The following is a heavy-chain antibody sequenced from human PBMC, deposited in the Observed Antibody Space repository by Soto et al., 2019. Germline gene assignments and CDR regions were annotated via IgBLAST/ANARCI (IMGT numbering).Heavy chain of an antibody. CDR3: VKEKERGGYDSDFDS. Sequence: EVQLLESGGGLIQPGGSLRLSCAASGFTIGSYGMGWVRQAPGKGLEWVSTITGGNTYYAASVKGRFTISRVNYKNTLYLQMGSLRAEDTALYYCVKEKERGGYDSDFDSWGQGTLVTVSS. D-gene: IGHD3-3*01. V-gene: IGHV3-23*01. J-gene: IGHJ4*02. CDR1: GFTIGSYG. CDR2: ITGGNT.